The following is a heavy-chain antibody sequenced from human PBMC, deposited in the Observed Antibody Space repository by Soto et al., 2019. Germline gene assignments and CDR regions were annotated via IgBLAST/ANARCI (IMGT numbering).Heavy chain of an antibody. CDR3: ASDYCSGGSSYHDFYFDY. V-gene: IGHV1-69*04. Sequence: GASVKVSCKASGYTFARYGISWVRQAPGQGLEWMGRIIPILGIANYAQKFQGRVTITADKSTSTAYMELSSLRSEDTAVYYCASDYCSGGSSYHDFYFDYWG. CDR1: GYTFARYG. CDR2: IIPILGIA. J-gene: IGHJ4*01. D-gene: IGHD2-15*01.